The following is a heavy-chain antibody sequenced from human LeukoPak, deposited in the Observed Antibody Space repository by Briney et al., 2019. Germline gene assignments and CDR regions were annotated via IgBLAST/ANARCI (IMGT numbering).Heavy chain of an antibody. D-gene: IGHD4-23*01. J-gene: IGHJ6*03. V-gene: IGHV3-74*01. CDR2: INSDGSST. CDR3: ARGAYGGGLGLYYYYYMDV. Sequence: PGGSLRLSCAASGFTFSSYWMHWVRQAPGKGLVWVSRINSDGSSTSYADSVKGRFTISRDNAKNTLYLQMNSLRAEDTAVYYCARGAYGGGLGLYYYYYMDVWGKGTTVTISS. CDR1: GFTFSSYW.